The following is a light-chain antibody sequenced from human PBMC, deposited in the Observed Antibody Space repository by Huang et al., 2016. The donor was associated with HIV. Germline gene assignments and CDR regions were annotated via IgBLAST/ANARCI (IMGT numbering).Light chain of an antibody. V-gene: IGKV1-39*01. J-gene: IGKJ4*01. CDR2: AAS. Sequence: DIQMTQSPSALSATVGDRVSITCRASQNIGSYLHWYQQKPGKAPNLLIYAASNLQGGVPSRFRGSGSGTEFTLSISSLQPDDIASYYCQQTYSTPLTFGGRTKVEIK. CDR1: QNIGSY. CDR3: QQTYSTPLT.